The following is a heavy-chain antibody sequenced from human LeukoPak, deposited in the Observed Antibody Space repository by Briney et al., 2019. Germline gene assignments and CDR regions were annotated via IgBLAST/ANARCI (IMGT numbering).Heavy chain of an antibody. Sequence: ASVRVSCKVSGYTRTEVSMHWVRQAPGKWLEWMGSSDPEDGETIYAQKFQGRVTRTEDTSTDTAYMELSSLRSEDRAVYYCATVQEVETEYYFDYWGQGTLVTGSS. CDR1: GYTRTEVS. V-gene: IGHV1-24*01. J-gene: IGHJ4*02. CDR3: ATVQEVETEYYFDY. CDR2: SDPEDGET.